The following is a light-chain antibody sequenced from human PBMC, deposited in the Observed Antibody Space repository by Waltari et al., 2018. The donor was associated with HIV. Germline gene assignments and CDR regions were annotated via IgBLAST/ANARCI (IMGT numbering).Light chain of an antibody. CDR1: ALPKRY. V-gene: IGLV3-10*01. Sequence: SYELTQPPSVSVSPGQTARNTCSGDALPKRYAYWYKQKSGQAPVLVIYEDSKRPSGIPERFSGSSSGTMATLTISGAQVEDEANYYCYSRDSSGNSWVFGGGTKLTVL. CDR3: YSRDSSGNSWV. CDR2: EDS. J-gene: IGLJ3*02.